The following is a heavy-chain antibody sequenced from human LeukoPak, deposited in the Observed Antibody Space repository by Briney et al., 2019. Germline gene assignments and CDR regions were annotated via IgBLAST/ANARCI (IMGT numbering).Heavy chain of an antibody. V-gene: IGHV1-2*02. J-gene: IGHJ4*02. CDR1: GYTFTGSY. CDR3: ARVAYCTKGVCINFDL. D-gene: IGHD2-8*01. CDR2: INPNSGGI. Sequence: ASLKVSCKASGYTFTGSYIHWMRQAPGQGLEWMGWINPNSGGIKYAQNFQGRLTVTRDTSTSTAYMELSGLRADDTAVYYCARVAYCTKGVCINFDLWGQGTLVTVSS.